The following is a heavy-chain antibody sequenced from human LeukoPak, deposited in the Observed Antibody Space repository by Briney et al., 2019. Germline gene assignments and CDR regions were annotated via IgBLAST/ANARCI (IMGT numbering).Heavy chain of an antibody. CDR1: GYNFISYY. V-gene: IGHV1-69*05. CDR3: ARGMSSIVGAPIDYYYYYMDV. CDR2: IIPIFGTA. Sequence: ASVKVSCKASGYNFISYYMHWVRQAPGQGREWRGGIIPIFGTANYAQKFQGRVTITTDESTSTAYMELSSLRSEDTAVYYCARGMSSIVGAPIDYYYYYMDVWGKGTTVTVSS. D-gene: IGHD1-26*01. J-gene: IGHJ6*03.